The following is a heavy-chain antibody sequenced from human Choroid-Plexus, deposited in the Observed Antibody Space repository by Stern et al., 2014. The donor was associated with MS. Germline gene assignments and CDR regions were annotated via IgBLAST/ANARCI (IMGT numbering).Heavy chain of an antibody. D-gene: IGHD2/OR15-2a*01. J-gene: IGHJ5*02. CDR1: GFTLGSCA. CDR3: AKDRQYLTYFFDH. CDR2: VSYDGSNK. Sequence: MQLVESGGGVVQPGRPLRLSCVASGFTLGSCAMHWVRQAPGKGLEWGAGVSYDGSNKDYADSVKGRFTISRDNSQNTLYMQMSSLRPEDTAVYYCAKDRQYLTYFFDHWGQGSLVTVSS. V-gene: IGHV3-30*18.